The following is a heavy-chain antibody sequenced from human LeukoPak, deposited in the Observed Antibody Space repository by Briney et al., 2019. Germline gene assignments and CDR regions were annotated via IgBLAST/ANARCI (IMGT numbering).Heavy chain of an antibody. D-gene: IGHD1-1*01. V-gene: IGHV3-66*01. CDR2: IYSGGST. CDR1: GFTVSSSY. J-gene: IGHJ6*03. CDR3: ARAQLERGGYYYYIDV. Sequence: GGSLRLSCAASGFTVSSSYMSWVRQAPGKGLEWVSVIYSGGSTYYADPVKGRFTISREKSKNTMYFQMNSLRGEATAVYYCARAQLERGGYYYYIDVWGKGTTVTVSS.